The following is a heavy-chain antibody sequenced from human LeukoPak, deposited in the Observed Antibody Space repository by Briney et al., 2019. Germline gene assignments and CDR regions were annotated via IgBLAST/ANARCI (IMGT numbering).Heavy chain of an antibody. CDR3: ARGGYCSGGSCSTYYYYYGMDV. J-gene: IGHJ6*02. Sequence: SETLSLTCTVSGGSLSSYYWSWIRQPPGAGLEWIGYIYYSGSTNYHPSLKSRVTISVDASKNQFSLKLSSVTAADTAVYYCARGGYCSGGSCSTYYYYYGMDVWGQGTTVTVSS. V-gene: IGHV4-59*01. CDR2: IYYSGST. CDR1: GGSLSSYY. D-gene: IGHD2-15*01.